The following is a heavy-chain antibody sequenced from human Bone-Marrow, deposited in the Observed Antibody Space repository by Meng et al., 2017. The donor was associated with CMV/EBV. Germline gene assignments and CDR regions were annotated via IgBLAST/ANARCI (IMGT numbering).Heavy chain of an antibody. CDR3: AGIVVVEGAFDI. Sequence: LSCAVYGGSFSGYYWSWIRQPPGKGLEWIGEINHSGSTNYNPSLKSRVTISVDTSKNQFSLTLSSVTAADTAVYYCAGIVVVEGAFDIWGQGTMVTVSS. V-gene: IGHV4-34*01. J-gene: IGHJ3*02. CDR1: GGSFSGYY. D-gene: IGHD3-22*01. CDR2: INHSGST.